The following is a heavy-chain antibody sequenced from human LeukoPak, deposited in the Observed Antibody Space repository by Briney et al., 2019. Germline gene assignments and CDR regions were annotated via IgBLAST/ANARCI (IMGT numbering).Heavy chain of an antibody. CDR1: GFTFSSYA. CDR2: ISSNGGST. Sequence: GGSLRLSCAASGFTFSSYAMHWVRQAPGKGLEYVSAISSNGGSTYYANSVKGRFTISRDNSKNTLYLQMGSLRAEDMAVYYCARGPYSGYYYFDYWGQGTLVTVSS. D-gene: IGHD3-22*01. J-gene: IGHJ4*02. V-gene: IGHV3-64*01. CDR3: ARGPYSGYYYFDY.